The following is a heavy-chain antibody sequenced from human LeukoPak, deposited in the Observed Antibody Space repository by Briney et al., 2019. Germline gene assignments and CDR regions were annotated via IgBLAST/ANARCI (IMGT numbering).Heavy chain of an antibody. CDR3: ARPCRGTSTYDAFDI. CDR1: GFIFTSST. J-gene: IGHJ3*02. V-gene: IGHV3-30*04. CDR2: ISSDGKNT. Sequence: GGSLRLSCAASGFIFTSSTMHWVRQAPGKGLEWVASISSDGKNTYYADSVRGRFTITRDNSKNTLYLHMDSLEVEDTAVYYCARPCRGTSTYDAFDIWGQGTMVTVSS.